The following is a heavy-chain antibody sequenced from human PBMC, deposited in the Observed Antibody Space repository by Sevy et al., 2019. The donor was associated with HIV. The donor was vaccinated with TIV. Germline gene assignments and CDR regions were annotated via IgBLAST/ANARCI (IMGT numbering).Heavy chain of an antibody. CDR2: VYYFGST. V-gene: IGHV4-61*01. Sequence: SESLSLTCNVSTMSVSSASDYWTWIRQPPGKGLEWIGNVYYFGSTNYNPSLKSRVTISLDTSKSQFSLKLRAVTTADTAVYYCVRDQYYDISTVLYAMDVWGQGTTVTVSS. CDR1: TMSVSSASDY. D-gene: IGHD3-9*01. J-gene: IGHJ6*02. CDR3: VRDQYYDISTVLYAMDV.